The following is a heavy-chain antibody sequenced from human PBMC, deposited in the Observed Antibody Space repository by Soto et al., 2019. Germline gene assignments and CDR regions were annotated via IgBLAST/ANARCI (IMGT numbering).Heavy chain of an antibody. Sequence: QLQLQESGPGLVKPSETLSLTCTVSGGSIDSTSYYWGWNRQPPGKGLEWIGSIHYRGSTYYNPSLKSRVTISVDTSKNQFSLKLSSVTAADTAVYYCARHPLNQWLQYYFDYWGQGTLVTVSS. CDR3: ARHPLNQWLQYYFDY. CDR1: GGSIDSTSYY. J-gene: IGHJ4*02. V-gene: IGHV4-39*01. D-gene: IGHD6-19*01. CDR2: IHYRGST.